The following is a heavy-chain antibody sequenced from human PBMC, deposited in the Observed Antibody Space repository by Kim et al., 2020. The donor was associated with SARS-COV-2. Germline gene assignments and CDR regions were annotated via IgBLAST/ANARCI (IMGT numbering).Heavy chain of an antibody. V-gene: IGHV1-18*01. CDR1: GYTFTSYG. J-gene: IGHJ4*02. CDR2: ISAYNGNT. CDR3: ARDWGGYSYGTDNDY. Sequence: ASVKVSCKASGYTFTSYGISWVRQAPGQGLEWMGWISAYNGNTNYAQKLQGRVTMTTDTSTSTAYMELRSLRSDDTAVYYCARDWGGYSYGTDNDYWGQGTLVTVSS. D-gene: IGHD5-18*01.